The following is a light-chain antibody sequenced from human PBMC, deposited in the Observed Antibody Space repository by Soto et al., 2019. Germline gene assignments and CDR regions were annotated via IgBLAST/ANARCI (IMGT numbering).Light chain of an antibody. CDR2: AAS. Sequence: DIQLTQSPSFLSASVGDRVTITCRASQGISSYLAWYQQRPGKAPKFLIYAASTLQSGVPSRFSGSGSGTDFTLTISSLQPEDVATYYCQKYNNVPLTFGGRTKVEIK. J-gene: IGKJ4*01. CDR3: QKYNNVPLT. V-gene: IGKV1-27*01. CDR1: QGISSY.